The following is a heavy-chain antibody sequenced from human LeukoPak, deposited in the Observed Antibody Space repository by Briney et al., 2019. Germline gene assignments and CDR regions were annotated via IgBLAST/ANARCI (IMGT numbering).Heavy chain of an antibody. D-gene: IGHD3-22*01. CDR1: GFTFSSYA. Sequence: GGSLRLSCAASGFTFSSYAMHWVRQAPGKGLEWVAVISYDGSNKYYADSVKGRFTISRDNSKNTLYLQMNSLRAEDTAVYYCAKLGYYYDSSGLGYWGQGTLVTVSS. CDR3: AKLGYYYDSSGLGY. V-gene: IGHV3-30*04. CDR2: ISYDGSNK. J-gene: IGHJ4*02.